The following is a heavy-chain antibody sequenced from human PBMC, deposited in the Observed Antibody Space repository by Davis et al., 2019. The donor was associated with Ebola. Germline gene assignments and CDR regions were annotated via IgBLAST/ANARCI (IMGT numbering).Heavy chain of an antibody. V-gene: IGHV4-59*01. D-gene: IGHD4-17*01. Sequence: SETLSLTCTVSGGSISSYYWSWIRQPPGKGLEWIGYIYYSGSTNYNPSLKSRVTISVDTSKNQFSLKLSSVTAADTAVYYCARKTTVTVGWFDPWGQGTLVTVSS. CDR1: GGSISSYY. CDR3: ARKTTVTVGWFDP. J-gene: IGHJ5*02. CDR2: IYYSGST.